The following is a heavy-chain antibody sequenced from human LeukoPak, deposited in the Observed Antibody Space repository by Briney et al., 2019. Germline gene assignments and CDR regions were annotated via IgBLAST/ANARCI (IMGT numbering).Heavy chain of an antibody. CDR1: RFTVNTNY. J-gene: IGHJ6*02. CDR2: IFSGGAT. D-gene: IGHD5-18*01. Sequence: PGGSLRLSCAASRFTVNTNYMSWVRQAPGKGLEWVSIIFSGGATYYADSVKGRFTISRENSKNTLYLQMSNLRVEDTAVYYCAREVGDTALNYFGIDVWGQGTTVIVS. V-gene: IGHV3-53*01. CDR3: AREVGDTALNYFGIDV.